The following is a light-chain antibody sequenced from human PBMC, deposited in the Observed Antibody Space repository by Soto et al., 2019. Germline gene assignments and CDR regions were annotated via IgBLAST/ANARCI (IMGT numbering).Light chain of an antibody. CDR3: QKYDSAPDT. CDR1: QDISNL. V-gene: IGKV1-27*01. CDR2: AAS. J-gene: IGKJ3*01. Sequence: DIQMTQSTSSLSASVGDRVTITCRASQDISNLLAWYQQMPGKVPKLLIYAASTLQSGVPSRFSGSGSGTNFALTISNLQPEDVATYYCQKYDSAPDTFGPGTKVDLK.